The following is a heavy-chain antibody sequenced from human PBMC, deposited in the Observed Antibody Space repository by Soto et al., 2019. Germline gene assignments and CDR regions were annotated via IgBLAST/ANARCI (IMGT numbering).Heavy chain of an antibody. J-gene: IGHJ6*02. Sequence: LILSCAASGFTFDDYAMHWVRQAPGKGLEWVSGISWNSGSIGYADSVKGRFTISRDNAKNSLYLQMNSLRAEDTALYYCASMGGSSRYYYYGMDVWGQGTTVTVSS. CDR2: ISWNSGSI. D-gene: IGHD6-6*01. CDR3: ASMGGSSRYYYYGMDV. CDR1: GFTFDDYA. V-gene: IGHV3-9*01.